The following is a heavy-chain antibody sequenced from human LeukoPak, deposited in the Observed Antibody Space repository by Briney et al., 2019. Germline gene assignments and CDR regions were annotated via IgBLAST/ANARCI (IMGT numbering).Heavy chain of an antibody. Sequence: SETLSLTCTVSGGSISNSTYCWGWIRQPPGKGLEWIGSFYCSGSTYYNPSLKSRVTISVDTSKNQFSLKLSSVTAADTAVYYCARLRSPVTILYYFDYWGQGTLVTVSS. CDR1: GGSISNSTYC. CDR3: ARLRSPVTILYYFDY. D-gene: IGHD4-17*01. V-gene: IGHV4-39*01. CDR2: FYCSGST. J-gene: IGHJ4*02.